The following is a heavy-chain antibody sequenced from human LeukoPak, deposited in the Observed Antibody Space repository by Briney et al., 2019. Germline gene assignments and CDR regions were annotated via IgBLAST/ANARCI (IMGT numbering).Heavy chain of an antibody. J-gene: IGHJ4*02. CDR2: IYPGDSDT. Sequence: GESLKISCKGSGYSFTSYWIGWVRQMPGKGLEWMGIIYPGDSDTRYSPSFQGQVTISADKSISTAYLQWSSLKASDTAMYYCARTVGGDLSYGLLDYWGQGTLVTVSS. CDR1: GYSFTSYW. D-gene: IGHD2-21*02. CDR3: ARTVGGDLSYGLLDY. V-gene: IGHV5-51*01.